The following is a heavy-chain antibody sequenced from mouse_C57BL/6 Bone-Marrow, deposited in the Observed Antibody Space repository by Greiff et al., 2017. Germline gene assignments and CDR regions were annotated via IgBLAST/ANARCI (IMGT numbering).Heavy chain of an antibody. D-gene: IGHD1-1*01. J-gene: IGHJ2*01. CDR2: IDPENGDT. V-gene: IGHV14-4*01. CDR3: TTLFYYYGSSYYFDY. CDR1: GFNIKDDY. Sequence: VQLKESGAELVRPGASVKLSCTASGFNIKDDYMHWVKQRPEQGLEWIGWIDPENGDTEYASKFQGKATITADTSSNTAYLQLSSLTSEDTAVYYCTTLFYYYGSSYYFDYWGQGTTLTVSS.